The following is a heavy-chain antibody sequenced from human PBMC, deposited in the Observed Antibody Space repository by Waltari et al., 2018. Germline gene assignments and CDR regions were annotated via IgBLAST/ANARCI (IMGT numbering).Heavy chain of an antibody. CDR1: GYTCTGYY. D-gene: IGHD6-19*01. V-gene: IGHV1-2*06. Sequence: QVQLVQSGAEVKKPGASVKVSCKASGYTCTGYYMHWVRQAPGQGLEWMGRINPNSGGTNYAQKFQGRVTMTRDTSISTAYMELSRLRSDDTAVYYCARDLAPGIAVTLFDYWGQGTLVTVSS. CDR3: ARDLAPGIAVTLFDY. J-gene: IGHJ4*02. CDR2: INPNSGGT.